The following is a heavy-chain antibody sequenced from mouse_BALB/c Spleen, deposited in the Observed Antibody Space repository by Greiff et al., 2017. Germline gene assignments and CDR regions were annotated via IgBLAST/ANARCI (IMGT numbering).Heavy chain of an antibody. CDR3: ARRGYGNLWGAMDD. J-gene: IGHJ4*01. Sequence: QVQLQQPGAELVKPGASVKLSCKASGYTFTSYWMHWVKQRPGQGLEWIGEINPSNGRTNYNEKFKSKATLTVDKSSSTAYMQLSSLTSEDSAVYYCARRGYGNLWGAMDDWGQGTSVTVSS. CDR2: INPSNGRT. V-gene: IGHV1S81*02. CDR1: GYTFTSYW. D-gene: IGHD2-10*02.